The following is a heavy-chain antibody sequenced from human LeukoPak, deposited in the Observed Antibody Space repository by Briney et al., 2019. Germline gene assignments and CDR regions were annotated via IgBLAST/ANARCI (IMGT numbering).Heavy chain of an antibody. Sequence: SETLSLTCTVSGGSISSYYWSWIRQPPGKGLEWIGYIYYSGSTNYNPSLKSRVTISVDTSKNQFSLKLSSVTAADTAVYYCARHSTERAAAGYFDYWGQGTLVTVSS. CDR3: ARHSTERAAAGYFDY. CDR2: IYYSGST. J-gene: IGHJ4*02. CDR1: GGSISSYY. V-gene: IGHV4-59*08. D-gene: IGHD6-13*01.